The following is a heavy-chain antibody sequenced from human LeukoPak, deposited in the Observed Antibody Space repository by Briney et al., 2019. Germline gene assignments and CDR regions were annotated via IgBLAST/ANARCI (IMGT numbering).Heavy chain of an antibody. CDR2: IYYSGNT. CDR1: GGSISTYY. J-gene: IGHJ4*02. CDR3: TRDMQHTYGRVLGY. Sequence: PSETLSLTCTVSGGSISTYYWSWIRQPPGKGLEWIGYIYYSGNTNYNPSLKSGVTISVDTSKNQFSLNLSSVTAADTAVYYCTRDMQHTYGRVLGYWGQGALVTVSS. V-gene: IGHV4-59*01. D-gene: IGHD5-18*01.